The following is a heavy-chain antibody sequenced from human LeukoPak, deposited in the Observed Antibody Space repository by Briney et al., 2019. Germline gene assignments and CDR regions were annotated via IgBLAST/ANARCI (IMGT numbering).Heavy chain of an antibody. J-gene: IGHJ5*02. CDR3: AREPSGSGSSLSP. Sequence: SDTLSLTCTVSGASISTYCWSCIRQPPGQGLEWIGDICYSDTTNYNPSLKSRVTISVDTPKNQFSLRLTSMTAADTAVYYCAREPSGSGSSLSPWGQGLLVTVSS. CDR2: ICYSDTT. CDR1: GASISTYC. D-gene: IGHD3-10*01. V-gene: IGHV4-59*01.